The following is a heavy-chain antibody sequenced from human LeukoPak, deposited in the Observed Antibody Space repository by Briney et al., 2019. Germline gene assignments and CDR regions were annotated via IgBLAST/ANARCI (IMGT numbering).Heavy chain of an antibody. CDR1: GYTFTGYY. V-gene: IGHV1-2*02. D-gene: IGHD3-22*01. J-gene: IGHJ4*02. CDR3: ARDTLGYYDSSGYYS. CDR2: INPNSGGT. Sequence: ASVKVSCKASGYTFTGYYMHWVRLAPGQGHEWMGWINPNSGGTNYAQKFQGRVTMTRDTSISTAYMELSRLRSDDTAVYYCARDTLGYYDSSGYYSWGQGTLVTVSS.